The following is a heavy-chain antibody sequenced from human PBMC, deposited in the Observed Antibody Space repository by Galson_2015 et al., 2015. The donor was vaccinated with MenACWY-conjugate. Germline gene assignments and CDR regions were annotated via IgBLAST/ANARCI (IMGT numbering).Heavy chain of an antibody. J-gene: IGHJ4*02. CDR1: GGTFSSYA. CDR3: ARLGRPIAAADY. D-gene: IGHD6-13*01. CDR2: IIPILGIA. V-gene: IGHV1-69*04. Sequence: SVKVSCKASGGTFSSYAISWVRQAPGQGLEWMGRIIPILGIANYAQKFQGRVTITADKSTSTAYMELSSLRSEDTAVYYCARLGRPIAAADYWGQGTLVTVSS.